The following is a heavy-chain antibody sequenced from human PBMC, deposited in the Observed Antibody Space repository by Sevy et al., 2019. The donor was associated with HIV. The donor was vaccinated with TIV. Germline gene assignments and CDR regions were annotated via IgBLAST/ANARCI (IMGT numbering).Heavy chain of an antibody. CDR2: ITGSGRST. J-gene: IGHJ3*02. Sequence: GGSLRLSCVGSGFTFSSYVMSWVRQAPGKGLEWVSSITGSGRSTHSADSVKGRFTISRDNSKKTLYLQMNRLRAEDTAVYYCANQYSSGWTGAFDIWGQGTMVTVSS. V-gene: IGHV3-23*01. CDR1: GFTFSSYV. D-gene: IGHD6-19*01. CDR3: ANQYSSGWTGAFDI.